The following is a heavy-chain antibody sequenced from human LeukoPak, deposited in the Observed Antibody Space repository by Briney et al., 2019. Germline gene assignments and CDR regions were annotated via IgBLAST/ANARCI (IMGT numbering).Heavy chain of an antibody. CDR3: ARQIGSAGTAGFDF. CDR1: GGSISSYY. Sequence: SETLSLTCTVSGGSISSYYWSWIRQPAGKGLEWIGHIYSTWSTNYNPSLKSRVTMSVDTSKNQFSLRLRSVTAADTAVYYCARQIGSAGTAGFDFWGQGALVTVSS. CDR2: IYSTWST. J-gene: IGHJ4*02. V-gene: IGHV4-4*07. D-gene: IGHD6-13*01.